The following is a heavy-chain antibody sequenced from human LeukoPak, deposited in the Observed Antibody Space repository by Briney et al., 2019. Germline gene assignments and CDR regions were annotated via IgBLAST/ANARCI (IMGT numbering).Heavy chain of an antibody. CDR2: INEDGSEK. CDR1: GLSFSRFW. V-gene: IGHV3-7*04. D-gene: IGHD4-23*01. Sequence: PGGSLRLSCAASGLSFSRFWMNWVRQAPGKGLEWVANINEDGSEKHFVDSVKGRFTIARDNAKNSLYLQMSSLRFEDTAVYYCARAVDDDPIDYWGQGTLVTVSS. J-gene: IGHJ4*02. CDR3: ARAVDDDPIDY.